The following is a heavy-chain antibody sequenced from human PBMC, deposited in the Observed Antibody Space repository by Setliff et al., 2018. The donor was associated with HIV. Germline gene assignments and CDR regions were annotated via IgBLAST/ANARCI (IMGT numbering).Heavy chain of an antibody. CDR2: IFSSGST. J-gene: IGHJ6*03. Sequence: SETLSLTCTVSGGSMSPYYWSWIRQPPGKGLEWIGYIFSSGSTNYNPSLKSRVTISVDTSKNQFSLRLSSVTAADTAVYYCALTGHRLLRGYMDVWGKGTTVTVSS. V-gene: IGHV4-4*09. D-gene: IGHD2-15*01. CDR3: ALTGHRLLRGYMDV. CDR1: GGSMSPYY.